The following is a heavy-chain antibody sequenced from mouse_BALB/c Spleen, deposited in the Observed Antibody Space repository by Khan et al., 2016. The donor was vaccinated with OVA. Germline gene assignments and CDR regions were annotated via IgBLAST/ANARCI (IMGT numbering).Heavy chain of an antibody. Sequence: VQLKQSGPGLVAPSQSLSITCTISGFSLSSYGIHWVRQPPGQGLEWLVVIWSDGSTTYNSTLKSRLSIIKDNSKSQVFLKMNSLQTDDTAIYYCARQPYYHYYVMDYWGQGTSITVSS. CDR1: GFSLSSYG. V-gene: IGHV2-6-1*01. J-gene: IGHJ4*01. D-gene: IGHD2-10*01. CDR2: IWSDGST. CDR3: ARQPYYHYYVMDY.